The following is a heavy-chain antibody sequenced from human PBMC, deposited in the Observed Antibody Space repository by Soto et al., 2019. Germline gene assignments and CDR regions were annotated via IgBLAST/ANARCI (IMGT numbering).Heavy chain of an antibody. CDR3: ATSYGSGYRAFDY. CDR2: VNPILSLS. V-gene: IGHV1-69*02. D-gene: IGHD3-10*01. Sequence: QVQLVQSGAEVKRPGSSVKVSCKASGDTFSFYSINWVRQAPGLGLEWMGRVNPILSLSNYAQRVQGRATMTADKSTITSHMVISSLRSEDTAIYYCATSYGSGYRAFDYWGQGAQVIVSS. J-gene: IGHJ4*02. CDR1: GDTFSFYS.